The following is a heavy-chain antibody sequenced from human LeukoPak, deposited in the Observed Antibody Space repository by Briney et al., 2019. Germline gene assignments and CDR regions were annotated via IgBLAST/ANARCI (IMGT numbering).Heavy chain of an antibody. V-gene: IGHV3-7*01. D-gene: IGHD3-10*01. CDR1: GFSFNNYW. J-gene: IGHJ3*02. CDR2: LSEDGSKK. CDR3: TRGLAYSFDI. Sequence: GGSLRLSCAASGFSFNNYWMRWGSQAPGKGLEWVADLSEDGSKKNYVDSVKGRFTISRDNAKNSLYLQMNSLRAEDTAVYYCTRGLAYSFDIWGQGTMVTVSS.